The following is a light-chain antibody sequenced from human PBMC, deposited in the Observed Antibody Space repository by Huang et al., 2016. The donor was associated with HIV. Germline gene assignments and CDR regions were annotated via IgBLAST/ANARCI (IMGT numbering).Light chain of an antibody. CDR2: DSS. V-gene: IGKV3-15*01. J-gene: IGKJ1*01. Sequence: EIVMTQSPATLSASLGERATLSCTATESITSNLAWYQQKPGQSPRLLIYDSSTRATGIPARFSGGGFGAEFTLTISSLQSEDSAIYYCQQYNNWPRTFGQGTKVEIK. CDR1: ESITSN. CDR3: QQYNNWPRT.